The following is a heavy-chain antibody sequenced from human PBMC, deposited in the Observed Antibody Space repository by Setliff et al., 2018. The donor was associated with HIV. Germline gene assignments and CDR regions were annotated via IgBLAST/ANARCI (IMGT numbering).Heavy chain of an antibody. CDR2: INRSGSP. CDR1: GGSLSGHF. Sequence: SETLSLTCAVYGGSLSGHFWSWIRQTPGKGQEWIGEINRSGSPNYNSSLQSRVTMSVDTSTRQFSLKLASVTAADTAIYYCARLSTMAAAAFDYWGQGPLVTVSS. J-gene: IGHJ4*02. CDR3: ARLSTMAAAAFDY. V-gene: IGHV4-34*01. D-gene: IGHD6-13*01.